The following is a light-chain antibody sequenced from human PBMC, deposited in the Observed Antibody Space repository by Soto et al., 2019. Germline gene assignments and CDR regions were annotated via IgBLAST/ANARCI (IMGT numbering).Light chain of an antibody. Sequence: QAVVTQPPSVSGAPGQRVTISCTGSSSNIGAGYDVHWYQQLPGTAPKLLIYGNTNGPSGVPDRFSGSKSGTSASLAITGLQAEDEADYYCQSYDNSLSGSLFGGGTKVTVL. J-gene: IGLJ2*01. CDR3: QSYDNSLSGSL. CDR1: SSNIGAGYD. V-gene: IGLV1-40*01. CDR2: GNT.